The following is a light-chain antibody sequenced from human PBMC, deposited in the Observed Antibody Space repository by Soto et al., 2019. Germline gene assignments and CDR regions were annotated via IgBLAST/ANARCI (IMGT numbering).Light chain of an antibody. V-gene: IGLV1-44*01. CDR3: ASWDDSLDGPL. J-gene: IGLJ2*01. Sequence: QAVVTQPPSASETPGQRVTISCSGSSSNIGSYTVAWYQQVPGTAPKLLIYSDDQRPSGVPDRFSGSKSDTSASLAISGLQSEDEADYYCASWDDSLDGPLFGGGTKLTVL. CDR1: SSNIGSYT. CDR2: SDD.